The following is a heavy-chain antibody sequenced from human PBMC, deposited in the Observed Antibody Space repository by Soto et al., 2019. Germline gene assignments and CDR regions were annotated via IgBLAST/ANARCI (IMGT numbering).Heavy chain of an antibody. CDR1: GGSISSYY. D-gene: IGHD4-17*01. Sequence: PSETLSLTCTVSGGSISSYYWTWIRQPPGKGLEWIGYIYYSGSTYYNPSLKSRVTISVDTSKNQFSLRLNSVTAADTAVYYCERSTVTTIYYYGMDVWGQGTTVTVYS. CDR3: ERSTVTTIYYYGMDV. J-gene: IGHJ6*02. CDR2: IYYSGST. V-gene: IGHV4-59*01.